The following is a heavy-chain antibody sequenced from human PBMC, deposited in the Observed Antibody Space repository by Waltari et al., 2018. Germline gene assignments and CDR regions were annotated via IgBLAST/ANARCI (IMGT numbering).Heavy chain of an antibody. D-gene: IGHD3-10*01. CDR1: GGSFSGYS. CDR2: INNSGST. Sequence: QVQLQQWGAGLLKPSETLSLPCAVYGGSFSGYSWSWVRPPPGKGLEWVGEINNSGSTNNNPSLKSRVTISVDTSKNQFSLKLSSVTAADTAVYYCARSTVLLWFGELLAFDYWGQGTLVTVSS. V-gene: IGHV4-34*01. J-gene: IGHJ4*02. CDR3: ARSTVLLWFGELLAFDY.